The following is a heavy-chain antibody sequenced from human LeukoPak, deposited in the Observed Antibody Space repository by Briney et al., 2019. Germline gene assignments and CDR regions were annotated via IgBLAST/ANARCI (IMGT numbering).Heavy chain of an antibody. D-gene: IGHD3-10*01. Sequence: PGGSLRLSCAASGFTFSSYSMNWVRQAPGKGLEWVSGISGSGGSTYYADSVKGRFTISRDNSKNTLYLQMNSLRAEDTAVYYCARKTYYYDSGSYSKSYYFDYWGQGTLVTVSS. CDR1: GFTFSSYS. CDR3: ARKTYYYDSGSYSKSYYFDY. J-gene: IGHJ4*02. V-gene: IGHV3-23*01. CDR2: ISGSGGST.